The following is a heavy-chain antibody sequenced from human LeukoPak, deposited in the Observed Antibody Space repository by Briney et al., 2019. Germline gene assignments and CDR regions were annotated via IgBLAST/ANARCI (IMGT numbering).Heavy chain of an antibody. D-gene: IGHD6-6*01. V-gene: IGHV1-2*02. J-gene: IGHJ4*02. Sequence: ASVKVSCKASGYTFPGYYMHWVRQAPGQGLEWMGWINPNSGATNYAQKFQGKVTMTRDTSINTAYMELTSLKSDDTAVYYCAREHSSSSGKVSDYWGQGTLVTVSS. CDR3: AREHSSSSGKVSDY. CDR2: INPNSGAT. CDR1: GYTFPGYY.